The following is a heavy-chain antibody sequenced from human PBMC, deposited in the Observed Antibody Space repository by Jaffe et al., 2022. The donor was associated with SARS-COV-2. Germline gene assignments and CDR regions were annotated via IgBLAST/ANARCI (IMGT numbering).Heavy chain of an antibody. CDR2: IYGGGSI. J-gene: IGHJ4*02. CDR1: GFTVSNNY. CDR3: ASNLLGYCSSGSCGDY. D-gene: IGHD2-15*01. Sequence: EVQLVESGGGLVQPGGSLRLSCAASGFTVSNNYMTWVRQAPGKGLEWVSVIYGGGSIYYADSVKGRFTISRDNSRNTLYLQMNSLRAEDTAVYYCASNLLGYCSSGSCGDYWGQGTLVTVSS. V-gene: IGHV3-66*02.